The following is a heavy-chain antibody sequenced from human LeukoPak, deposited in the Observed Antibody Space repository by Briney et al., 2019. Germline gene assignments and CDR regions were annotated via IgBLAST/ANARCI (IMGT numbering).Heavy chain of an antibody. CDR1: GFTFSSYG. CDR3: RVAASEFDY. V-gene: IGHV3-30*02. CDR2: IRYDGSNK. D-gene: IGHD2-15*01. J-gene: IGHJ4*02. Sequence: KSGGSLRLSCAASGFTFSSYGMHWVRQAPGKELEWVAFIRYDGSNKYYADSVKGRFTISRDNSKNTLYLQMNSLRAEDTAVYYCRVAASEFDYWGQGTLVTVSS.